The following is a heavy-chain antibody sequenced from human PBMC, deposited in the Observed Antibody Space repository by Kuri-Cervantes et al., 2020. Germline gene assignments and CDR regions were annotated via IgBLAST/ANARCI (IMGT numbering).Heavy chain of an antibody. CDR2: IDRDGREI. D-gene: IGHD3-10*01. CDR1: GFTVSSNE. V-gene: IGHV3-7*04. J-gene: IGHJ1*01. Sequence: LSLTCAASGFTVSSNEMSWVRQAPGKGLEWVASIDRDGREIFYVDSVKGRFTISRDNAKNSLSLQMNSLRAEDTALYYCARGDDSRWFQDWGQGTLVTVSS. CDR3: ARGDDSRWFQD.